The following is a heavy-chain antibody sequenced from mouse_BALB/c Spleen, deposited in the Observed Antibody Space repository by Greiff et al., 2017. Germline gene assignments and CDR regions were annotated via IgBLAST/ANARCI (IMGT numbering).Heavy chain of an antibody. CDR3: ARYVYYGSIPFDY. CDR2: ISYSGST. V-gene: IGHV3-8*02. D-gene: IGHD1-1*01. CDR1: GDSITSGY. Sequence: EVKLLESGPSLVKPSQTLSLTCSVTGDSITSGYWNWIRKFPGNKLEYMGYISYSGSTYYNPSLKSRISITRDTSKNQYYLQLNSVTTEDTATYYCARYVYYGSIPFDYWGQGTTLTVSS. J-gene: IGHJ2*01.